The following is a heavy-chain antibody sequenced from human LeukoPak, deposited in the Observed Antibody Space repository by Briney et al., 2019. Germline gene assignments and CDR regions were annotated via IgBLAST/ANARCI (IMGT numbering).Heavy chain of an antibody. V-gene: IGHV3-53*01. Sequence: GGSLRLSCAXSGFTVSSNXXXXXXXAPGXGLEWVSVIYTGGSTYYADSVKGRFXXXXDNSKNTLYLQMNSLRAEDTAVYYCATRISQSGYWGQGTLVTVSS. CDR1: GFTVSSNX. D-gene: IGHD2/OR15-2a*01. J-gene: IGHJ4*02. CDR2: IYTGGST. CDR3: ATRISQSGY.